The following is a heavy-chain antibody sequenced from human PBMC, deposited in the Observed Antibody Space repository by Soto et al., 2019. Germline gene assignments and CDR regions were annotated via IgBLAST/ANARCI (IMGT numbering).Heavy chain of an antibody. CDR2: IHGSGSA. D-gene: IGHD6-13*01. J-gene: IGHJ5*02. V-gene: IGHV4-4*07. CDR3: ARSSHKESWFDP. Sequence: SETLSLTCTVSNGSISNFYWNWIRQSAGKGLEWIGRIHGSGSATYNPSLRSRVTMSIDTSKNQFSLKVNSVTGADTAVYYCARSSHKESWFDPWGQGTLVTVSS. CDR1: NGSISNFY.